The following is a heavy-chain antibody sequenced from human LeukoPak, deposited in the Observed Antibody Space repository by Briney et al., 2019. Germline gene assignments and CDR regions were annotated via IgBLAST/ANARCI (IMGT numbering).Heavy chain of an antibody. Sequence: GGSLRLSCAASGFTFRSYAMSWVRQAPGKALEWVSGISGSGTTTYYADSVKGRFTISRDNSKNTLYLQMNSLRAEDTAVYYCARTSALSFDYWGQGTLITVSS. D-gene: IGHD2/OR15-2a*01. CDR1: GFTFRSYA. CDR3: ARTSALSFDY. J-gene: IGHJ4*02. V-gene: IGHV3-23*01. CDR2: ISGSGTTT.